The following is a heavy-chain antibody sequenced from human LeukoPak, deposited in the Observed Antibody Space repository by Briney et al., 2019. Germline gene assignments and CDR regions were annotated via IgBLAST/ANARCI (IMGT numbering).Heavy chain of an antibody. Sequence: GGSLRLSCAASGFTFSSYSMNWVRQAPGKGLEWISYISSSISDIYYANSVKGRFTISRDNAKNSPNLQMNSLRAEDTAVYYCARIVADASGSYQHYYYYYMDVWGKGTTVTVSS. CDR1: GFTFSSYS. CDR2: ISSSISDI. J-gene: IGHJ6*03. V-gene: IGHV3-48*01. CDR3: ARIVADASGSYQHYYYYYMDV. D-gene: IGHD3-10*01.